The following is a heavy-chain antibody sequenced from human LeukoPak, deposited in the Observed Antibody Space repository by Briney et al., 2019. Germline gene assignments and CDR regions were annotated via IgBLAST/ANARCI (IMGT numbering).Heavy chain of an antibody. CDR2: ISSSSSYI. D-gene: IGHD6-19*01. CDR3: ARESSGWTAEYFQH. V-gene: IGHV3-21*01. J-gene: IGHJ1*01. Sequence: GGSLRLSCAASGFAVSSTYMTWVRQAPGKGLEWVSSISSSSSYIYYADSVKGRFTISRDNAKNSLYLQMNSLRAEDTAVYYCARESSGWTAEYFQHWGQGTLVTVSS. CDR1: GFAVSSTY.